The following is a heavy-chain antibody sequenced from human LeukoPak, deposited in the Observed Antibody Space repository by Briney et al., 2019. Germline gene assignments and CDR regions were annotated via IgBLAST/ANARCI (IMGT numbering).Heavy chain of an antibody. CDR2: MSYDGSNK. CDR3: ARDQTYYYDSSGYYLADYYYYGMDV. CDR1: GFTFSSYA. Sequence: GRSLRLSCAASGFTFSSYAMHWVRQAPGKGLEWVAVMSYDGSNKYYADSVKGRFTISRDNSKNTLYLQMNSLRAEDTAVYYCARDQTYYYDSSGYYLADYYYYGMDVWGQGTTVTVSS. D-gene: IGHD3-22*01. J-gene: IGHJ6*02. V-gene: IGHV3-30*04.